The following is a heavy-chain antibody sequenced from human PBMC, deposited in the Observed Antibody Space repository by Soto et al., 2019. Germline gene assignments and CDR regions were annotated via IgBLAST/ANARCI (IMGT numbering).Heavy chain of an antibody. D-gene: IGHD5-12*01. CDR3: ARERGDGYNFDY. V-gene: IGHV4-61*01. CDR1: GGSVSSGSYY. CDR2: IYYSGRT. Sequence: QVQLQESGPGLVKPSETLSLTCTVSGGSVSSGSYYWSWIRQPPGKGLEWIGYIYYSGRTNYNPSLKIRVTISVDTSKNQSSLKLSSVTAADTAVYYCARERGDGYNFDYWGQGTLVTVSS. J-gene: IGHJ4*02.